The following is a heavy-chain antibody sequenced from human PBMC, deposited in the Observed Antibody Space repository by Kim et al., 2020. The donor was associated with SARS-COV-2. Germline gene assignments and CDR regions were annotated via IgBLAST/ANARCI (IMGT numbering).Heavy chain of an antibody. Sequence: SETLSLTCAVSGGSISSSNWWSWVRQPPGKGLEWIGEIYHSGSTNYNPSLKSRVTISVDKSKNQFSLKLSSVTAADTAVYYCASGGSYPHYTSVYWGQRTLVTVSS. CDR3: ASGGSYPHYTSVY. D-gene: IGHD3-16*02. CDR2: IYHSGST. CDR1: GGSISSSNW. V-gene: IGHV4-4*02. J-gene: IGHJ4*02.